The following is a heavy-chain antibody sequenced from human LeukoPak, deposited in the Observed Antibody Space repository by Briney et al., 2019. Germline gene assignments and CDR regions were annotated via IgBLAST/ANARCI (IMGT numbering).Heavy chain of an antibody. CDR2: IYNGGST. CDR3: ARGLLYGTYYFDY. J-gene: IGHJ4*02. D-gene: IGHD3-16*01. CDR1: GVAVSSNY. Sequence: PGESLRLSCAASGVAVSSNYMSWVRQAPGKGLEWLSVIYNGGSTYYADFVKGRFTISRDNSNNRLYLQMNSLTAEDTAVYYCARGLLYGTYYFDYWGQGILVTVSS. V-gene: IGHV3-53*01.